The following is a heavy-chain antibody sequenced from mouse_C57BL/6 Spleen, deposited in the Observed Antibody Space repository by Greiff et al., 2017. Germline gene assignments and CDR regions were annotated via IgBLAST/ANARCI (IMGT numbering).Heavy chain of an antibody. Sequence: EVQLQQSGAELVRPGASVKLSCTASGFNIKDYYMHWVKQRPEQGLEWIGRIDPEDGDTEYAPKFQGKATMTADTYSNTAYLQLSSLTSEDTAVYYCTTGGYDGAMDYWGQGTSVTVSS. V-gene: IGHV14-1*01. D-gene: IGHD2-3*01. CDR3: TTGGYDGAMDY. CDR1: GFNIKDYY. J-gene: IGHJ4*01. CDR2: IDPEDGDT.